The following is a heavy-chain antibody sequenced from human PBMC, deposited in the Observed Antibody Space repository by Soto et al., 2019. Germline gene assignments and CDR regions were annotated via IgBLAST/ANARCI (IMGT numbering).Heavy chain of an antibody. CDR2: INPKSNSGDT. Sequence: QVQLVQSGAEVKKPGASVKVSCKASGYSFIDYYIHWVRQAPGQGPEWMGWINPKSNSGDTSYAQKFQGRVTMTSDRSTSTAYMELSRLTSVDTAVYYCARDPGIPGRYWYFDLWGRDSLVTVSS. J-gene: IGHJ2*01. CDR3: ARDPGIPGRYWYFDL. CDR1: GYSFIDYY. V-gene: IGHV1-2*02.